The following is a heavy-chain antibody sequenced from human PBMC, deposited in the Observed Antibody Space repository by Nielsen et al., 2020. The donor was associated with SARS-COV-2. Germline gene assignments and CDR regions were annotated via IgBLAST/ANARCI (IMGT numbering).Heavy chain of an antibody. CDR3: ASADSSGYYLVPFDY. Sequence: GGSLRLSCAASGFTVSSNYMSWVRQAPGKGLEWVSVIYSGGSTYYADSVKGRFTISRDNSKNTLYLQMNSLRAEDTAVYYCASADSSGYYLVPFDYWGQGTLVTVSS. CDR2: IYSGGST. CDR1: GFTVSSNY. J-gene: IGHJ4*02. D-gene: IGHD3-22*01. V-gene: IGHV3-53*01.